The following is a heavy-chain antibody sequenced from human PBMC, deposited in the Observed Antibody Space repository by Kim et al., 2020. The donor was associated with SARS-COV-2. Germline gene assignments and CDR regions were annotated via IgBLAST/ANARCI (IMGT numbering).Heavy chain of an antibody. J-gene: IGHJ4*02. D-gene: IGHD1-20*01. Sequence: NPSRKSRVTMSVDTSKNQFSLKLYSVTAADTAVYYCARDRITGTTGGFDYWGQGTLVTVSS. V-gene: IGHV4-31*02. CDR3: ARDRITGTTGGFDY.